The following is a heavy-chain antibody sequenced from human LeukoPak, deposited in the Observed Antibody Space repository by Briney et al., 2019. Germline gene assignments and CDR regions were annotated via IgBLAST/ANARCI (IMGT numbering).Heavy chain of an antibody. CDR2: VTSTGRST. D-gene: IGHD2-2*01. Sequence: NPGGSLRLSCAVSGFSLSDYYMKWVRQAPGKGLEWISYVTSTGRSTNYADSVKGRFTISRDSAKTSVSLQLSSLTAEDTAVYYCARGRLSSYYTFQVWGQGTLVSVSS. CDR1: GFSLSDYY. V-gene: IGHV3-11*01. J-gene: IGHJ4*02. CDR3: ARGRLSSYYTFQV.